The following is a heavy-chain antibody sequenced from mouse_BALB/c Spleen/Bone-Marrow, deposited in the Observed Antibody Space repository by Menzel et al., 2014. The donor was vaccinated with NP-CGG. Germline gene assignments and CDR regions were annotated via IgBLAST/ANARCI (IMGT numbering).Heavy chain of an antibody. CDR1: GYTFTSYW. J-gene: IGHJ4*01. D-gene: IGHD1-1*01. CDR2: IAPGSGST. V-gene: IGHV1S41*01. Sequence: DLVKPGASVKLSCKASGYTFTSYWINWIKQGPGQGLEWIGRIAPGSGSTYYDEMFKGKATLTVDTSSSTAYIQLSSLSSEDSAVYFCARSYYSRAMDYWGQGTSVTVSS. CDR3: ARSYYSRAMDY.